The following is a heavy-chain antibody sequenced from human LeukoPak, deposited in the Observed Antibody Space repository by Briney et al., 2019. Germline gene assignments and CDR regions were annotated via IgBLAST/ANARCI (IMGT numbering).Heavy chain of an antibody. Sequence: SVKVSCKASGGTFSSYTISWVRQAPGQGLEWMGRIIPILGIANYAQKFQGRSTITATNSTSTAYMELSSLRSEDTAVYYCAREAQLVPHWFDPWGQGTLVTVSS. D-gene: IGHD6-6*01. J-gene: IGHJ5*02. CDR2: IIPILGIA. CDR1: GGTFSSYT. V-gene: IGHV1-69*04. CDR3: AREAQLVPHWFDP.